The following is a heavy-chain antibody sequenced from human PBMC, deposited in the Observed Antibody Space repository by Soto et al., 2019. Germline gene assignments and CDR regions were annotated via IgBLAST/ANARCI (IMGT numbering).Heavy chain of an antibody. V-gene: IGHV1-46*01. CDR2: IRPSGGRT. CDR3: AREPNESYYFDY. Sequence: LFGAEVKKPGASVKVSCKASGYTFTNYYIHWVRQAPGQGLEWLGIIRPSGGRTEYAQRFQGRVTMTRDTSTSTVYMELTSLTSEDTAVYYCAREPNESYYFDYWGQGTLVTVSS. D-gene: IGHD5-18*01. J-gene: IGHJ4*02. CDR1: GYTFTNYY.